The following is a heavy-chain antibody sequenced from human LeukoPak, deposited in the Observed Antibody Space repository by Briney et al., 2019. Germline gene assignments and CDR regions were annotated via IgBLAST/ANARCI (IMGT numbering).Heavy chain of an antibody. V-gene: IGHV3-30*18. CDR2: ISYDGRQK. D-gene: IGHD2-21*01. CDR1: GFTFMTHA. CDR3: AKDLSASGTHYNVDNEYLYYDCLDV. Sequence: GRSLTLPCAASGFTFMTHAMLCPRHARGKGGEWLAVISYDGRQKDQAHSVDGGVTISRDNSKSTLYLQMHSLRAQDTAVYYCAKDLSASGTHYNVDNEYLYYDCLDVWGQGTTVAVSS. J-gene: IGHJ6*02.